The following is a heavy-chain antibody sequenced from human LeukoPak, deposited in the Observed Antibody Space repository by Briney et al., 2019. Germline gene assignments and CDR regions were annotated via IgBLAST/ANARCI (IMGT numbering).Heavy chain of an antibody. CDR1: GGSFSGYY. D-gene: IGHD4-11*01. CDR2: INHSGST. V-gene: IGHV4-34*01. J-gene: IGHJ4*02. Sequence: SETLSLTCAVYGGSFSGYYWSWIRQPPGKGLEWIGEINHSGSTNYNPSLKSRVTISVDTSKNQFSLKLSSVTAADTAVYYCASWPLHLYFDYWGQGTLVTVSS. CDR3: ASWPLHLYFDY.